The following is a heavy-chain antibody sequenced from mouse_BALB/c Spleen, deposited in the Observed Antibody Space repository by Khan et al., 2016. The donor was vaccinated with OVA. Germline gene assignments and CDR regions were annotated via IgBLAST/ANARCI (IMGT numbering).Heavy chain of an antibody. CDR3: AISNGNYVCAD. J-gene: IGHJ3*01. D-gene: IGHD2-1*01. CDR2: INTYTGEP. V-gene: IGHV9-3-1*01. CDR1: GYTLTNYG. Sequence: QIQLVQSGPELKKPGETVKISCKASGYTLTNYGMNWVKQAPGKGLKWMGWINTYTGEPTYAEDFKGRIAFSLDTSASTAYLQINNLKNEDTATYFGAISNGNYVCADWGQGTLVTVSA.